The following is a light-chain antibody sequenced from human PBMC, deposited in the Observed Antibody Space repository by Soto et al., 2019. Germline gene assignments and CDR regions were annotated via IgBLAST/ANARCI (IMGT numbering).Light chain of an antibody. J-gene: IGKJ1*01. CDR1: QSVGRT. CDR3: QHRSNWPRT. Sequence: EIIMTQSPATLSVSPGDRATLSCRASQSVGRTLAWYQQKPGQAPSLLIYAVSTRATGVPARFSGSGSGTDFTLTISSLEPEDFAVYYCQHRSNWPRTFGQGTKVDIK. V-gene: IGKV3-11*01. CDR2: AVS.